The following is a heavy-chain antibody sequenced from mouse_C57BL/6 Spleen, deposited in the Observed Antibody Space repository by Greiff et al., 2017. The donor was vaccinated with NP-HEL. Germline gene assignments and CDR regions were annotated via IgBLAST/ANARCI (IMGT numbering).Heavy chain of an antibody. CDR3: ARYGSYEDY. CDR2: IYPGSGNT. D-gene: IGHD1-1*02. J-gene: IGHJ2*01. V-gene: IGHV1-76*01. Sequence: VQLQQSGAELVRPGASVKLSCKASGYTFTDYYINWVKQRPGQGLEWIARIYPGSGNTYYNEKFKGEATLTAEKSSSPAYMQLSSLTSEDSAVYFWARYGSYEDYWGQGTTLTVSS. CDR1: GYTFTDYY.